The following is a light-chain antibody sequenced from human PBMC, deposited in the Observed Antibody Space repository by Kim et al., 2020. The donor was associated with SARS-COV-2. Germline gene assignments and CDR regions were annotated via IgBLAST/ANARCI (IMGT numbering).Light chain of an antibody. Sequence: PGTSVTLTLTGPSSDVGCYIQYYWYQQPTGRAPSLMCYGVSKRPSGVPGRFSGSKSGNSASLTISGLQAEDEADYYCCSYAGTYVVFGGGTELTVL. CDR1: SSDVGCYIQ. J-gene: IGLJ2*01. CDR2: GVS. CDR3: CSYAGTYVV. V-gene: IGLV2-11*01.